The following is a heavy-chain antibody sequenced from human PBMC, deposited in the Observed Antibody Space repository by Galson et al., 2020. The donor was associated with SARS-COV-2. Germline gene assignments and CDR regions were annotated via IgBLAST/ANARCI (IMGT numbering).Heavy chain of an antibody. CDR2: IKSGGDT. V-gene: IGHV4-34*01. J-gene: IGHJ6*03. CDR1: GGSFSGYS. D-gene: IGHD3-16*01. Sequence: SETLSLTCAVYGGSFSGYSWTWIRQAPGKGLEWIGEIKSGGDTKYSPSLSSRVTISVDTSRNQFSLKLTSVSVADTALYFCARGRQGVVPSPVLGLGPFYSYYYMDVWGKGTTVIVSS. CDR3: ARGRQGVVPSPVLGLGPFYSYYYMDV.